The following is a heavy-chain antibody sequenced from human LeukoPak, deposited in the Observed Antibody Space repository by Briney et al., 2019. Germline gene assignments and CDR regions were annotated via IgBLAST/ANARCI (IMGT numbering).Heavy chain of an antibody. V-gene: IGHV4-59*01. CDR3: ARGKSSWSYYYYMDV. CDR2: FYYSGST. J-gene: IGHJ6*03. Sequence: KASETLSLTCAVYGGSFSGYYWSWIRQTPGKGLEWIGYFYYSGSTNYNPSLKSRVTISGDTSKNQFSQQLSSVTAADTAVYFCARGKSSWSYYYYMDVWGKGTTVTVSS. CDR1: GGSFSGYY. D-gene: IGHD6-13*01.